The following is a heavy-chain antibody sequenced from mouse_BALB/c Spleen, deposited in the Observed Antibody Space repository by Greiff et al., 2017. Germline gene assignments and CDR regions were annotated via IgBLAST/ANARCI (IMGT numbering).Heavy chain of an antibody. CDR3: VRQGIYYASMDY. CDR1: GFTFNTYA. Sequence: EVMLVESGGGLVQPKGSLKLSCAASGFTFNTYAMNWVRQAPGKGLEWVARIRSKSNNYATYYADSVKDRFTISRDDSQSMLYLQMNNLKTEDTAMYYCVRQGIYYASMDYWGQGTSVTVSS. V-gene: IGHV10-1*02. J-gene: IGHJ4*01. D-gene: IGHD2-1*01. CDR2: IRSKSNNYAT.